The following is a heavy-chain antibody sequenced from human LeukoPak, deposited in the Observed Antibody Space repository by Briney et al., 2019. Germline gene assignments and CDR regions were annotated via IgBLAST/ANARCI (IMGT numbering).Heavy chain of an antibody. J-gene: IGHJ4*02. CDR3: VRQTGGTVITIIDY. CDR1: GYSFTNYW. Sequence: GESLKISCKGSGYSFTNYWIGWVRQMPGKGLEWMGIIYPGDSETRYSPSFQGHVTISADKSISTVFLQWSSLKASDTAMYYCVRQTGGTVITIIDYWGQGTLVTVSS. D-gene: IGHD4-17*01. V-gene: IGHV5-51*01. CDR2: IYPGDSET.